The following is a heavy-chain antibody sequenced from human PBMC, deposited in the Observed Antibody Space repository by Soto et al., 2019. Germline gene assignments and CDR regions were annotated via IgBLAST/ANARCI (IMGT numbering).Heavy chain of an antibody. Sequence: SETLSLTCTVSCGSISSSSYYWSWIRQPPGKGLEWIGSIYYSGSTYYNPSLKSRVTISVDTSKNQFSLKLSSVTAADTAVYYCARGGAARDPDPLDYWGQGTLVTVSS. CDR1: CGSISSSSYY. CDR2: IYYSGST. V-gene: IGHV4-39*01. CDR3: ARGGAARDPDPLDY. D-gene: IGHD6-6*01. J-gene: IGHJ4*02.